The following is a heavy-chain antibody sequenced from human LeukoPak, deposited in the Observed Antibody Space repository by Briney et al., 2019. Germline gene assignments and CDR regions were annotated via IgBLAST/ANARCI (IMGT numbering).Heavy chain of an antibody. CDR2: LWYDGSHE. D-gene: IGHD4-17*01. Sequence: PGGSLRLSCAASGFNFKNYGMHWVRQAPGKGLEWVAALWYDGSHEYCADSVKGRFTISRDNFKNTLFVEMNGLRAGDTAIYYCAKDAGDFGDSYFDHWGQGTPVTVSS. CDR3: AKDAGDFGDSYFDH. CDR1: GFNFKNYG. V-gene: IGHV3-33*06. J-gene: IGHJ4*02.